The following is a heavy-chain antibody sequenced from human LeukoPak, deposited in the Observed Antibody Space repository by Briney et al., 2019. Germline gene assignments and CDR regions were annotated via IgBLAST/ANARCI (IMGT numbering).Heavy chain of an antibody. V-gene: IGHV4-31*03. CDR3: AREYDRDSSGYYGFDY. Sequence: SETLSLTCTVSGGSISSSSYYWGWIRQHPGKGLEWIGYIYYSGSTYYNPSLKSRVTISVDTSKNQFSLKLSSVTAADTAVYYCAREYDRDSSGYYGFDYWDQGTLVTVSS. CDR2: IYYSGST. D-gene: IGHD3-22*01. CDR1: GGSISSSSYY. J-gene: IGHJ4*02.